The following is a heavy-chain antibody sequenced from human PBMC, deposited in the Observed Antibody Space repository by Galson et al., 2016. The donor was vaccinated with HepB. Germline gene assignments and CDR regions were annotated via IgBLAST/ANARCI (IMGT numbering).Heavy chain of an antibody. V-gene: IGHV1-2*06. D-gene: IGHD1-7*01. CDR3: TRESHRKLELRG. CDR1: GYTFPSHD. Sequence: SCKASGYTFPSHDINWVRQAPGQGLEWVGRINPNSGLTNYAQKFQGRVTMTSDTSINTAYLELGRLTSADTAVYYRTRESHRKLELRGWGQGTLGTDSS. CDR2: INPNSGLT. J-gene: IGHJ4*02.